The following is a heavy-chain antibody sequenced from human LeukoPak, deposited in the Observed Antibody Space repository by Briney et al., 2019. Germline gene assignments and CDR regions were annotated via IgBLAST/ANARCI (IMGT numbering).Heavy chain of an antibody. CDR3: ARQSRDGSKTRGYHFDY. Sequence: GESLKISCQFSGYIFVNYWIGWVRQMPGKGLESMGIIYPADSDTTYSPSFQCQVTISADKSISTVYLQWSSLKASDTAMYYCARQSRDGSKTRGYHFDYWGQGTLITVSS. V-gene: IGHV5-51*01. CDR1: GYIFVNYW. CDR2: IYPADSDT. D-gene: IGHD3-10*01. J-gene: IGHJ4*02.